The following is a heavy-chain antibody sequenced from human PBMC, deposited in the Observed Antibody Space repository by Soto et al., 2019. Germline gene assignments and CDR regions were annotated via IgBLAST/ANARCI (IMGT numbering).Heavy chain of an antibody. CDR2: ISWNSGSI. D-gene: IGHD3-3*01. CDR1: GFTFDDYA. CDR3: AKDRSQKSGYYRKYYYYGMDV. J-gene: IGHJ6*02. V-gene: IGHV3-9*01. Sequence: GVSLRLSCAASGFTFDDYAMHWVRQAPGKGLEWVSGISWNSGSIGYADSVKGRFTISRDNAKNSLYLQMNSLRAEDTALYYCAKDRSQKSGYYRKYYYYGMDVWGQGATVTVSS.